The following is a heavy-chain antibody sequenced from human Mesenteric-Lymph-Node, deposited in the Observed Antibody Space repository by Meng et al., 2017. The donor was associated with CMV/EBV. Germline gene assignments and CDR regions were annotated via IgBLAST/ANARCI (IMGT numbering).Heavy chain of an antibody. CDR1: GFTFSDHY. CDR2: IRYDGDKI. Sequence: GESLKISCVVSGFTFSDHYMDWVRQAPGKGLEWVAFIRYDGDKIYFADSVKGRFTISRDNAKNSLYLQMNSLRAEDTAVYYCARGLAAAGTYYYGMDVWGQGTTVTVSS. V-gene: IGHV3-33*08. D-gene: IGHD6-13*01. CDR3: ARGLAAAGTYYYGMDV. J-gene: IGHJ6*02.